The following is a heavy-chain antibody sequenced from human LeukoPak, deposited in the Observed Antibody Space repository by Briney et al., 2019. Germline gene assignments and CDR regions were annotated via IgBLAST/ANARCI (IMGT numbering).Heavy chain of an antibody. CDR1: GYTFTGYY. D-gene: IGHD2-15*01. CDR3: ARARYCSGGSCMGRDY. Sequence: ASVKVSCKTSGYTFTGYYMHWVRQAPGQGLEWMGWINPNSGGTNYAQKFQGRVTMTRDTSISTAYMELSRLRSDDTAVYYCARARYCSGGSCMGRDYWGQGTLVTVSS. J-gene: IGHJ4*02. V-gene: IGHV1-2*02. CDR2: INPNSGGT.